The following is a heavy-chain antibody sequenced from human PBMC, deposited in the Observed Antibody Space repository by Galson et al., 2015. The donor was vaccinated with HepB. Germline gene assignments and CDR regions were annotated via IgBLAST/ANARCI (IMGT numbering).Heavy chain of an antibody. V-gene: IGHV1-18*01. CDR2: ISAYNGNT. J-gene: IGHJ6*03. Sequence: SVKVSCKASGYTFTSYGISWVRQAPGQGLEWMGWISAYNGNTNYAQKHQGRVTMTTDTSTSTAYMELRSLRSDDTAVYYCARWPDSYSYGYVGYYYYYMDVWGKGTTVTVSS. CDR1: GYTFTSYG. D-gene: IGHD5-18*01. CDR3: ARWPDSYSYGYVGYYYYYMDV.